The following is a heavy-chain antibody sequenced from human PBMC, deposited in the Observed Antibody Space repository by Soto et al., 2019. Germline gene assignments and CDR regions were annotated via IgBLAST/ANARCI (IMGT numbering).Heavy chain of an antibody. CDR3: AKGRGSSWTIDY. Sequence: EVELSESGGGLVQPGGSLRLSCAASGFNFRSYAMSWVRRAPGKGLEWVSAISGSGGTSYFADSVRGRFTISRDNTKKTLYLQLSSLRVEDTAEYFCAKGRGSSWTIDYWGQGTLVTVSS. CDR2: ISGSGGTS. V-gene: IGHV3-23*01. J-gene: IGHJ4*02. D-gene: IGHD6-13*01. CDR1: GFNFRSYA.